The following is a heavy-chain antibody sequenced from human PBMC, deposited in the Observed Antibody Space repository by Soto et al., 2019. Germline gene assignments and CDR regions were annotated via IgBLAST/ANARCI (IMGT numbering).Heavy chain of an antibody. CDR3: ATWHEREHAYDV. CDR2: LYADGST. CDR1: GFPVNATY. J-gene: IGHJ3*01. V-gene: IGHV3-53*02. Sequence: EVQLVETGGALIQPGGSLRLSCAASGFPVNATYLSWVRQAPGKGLEWLSVLYADGSTYYIDSVKGRFRISRDSSKTTVYLQMNDLRPDDTAVYYCATWHEREHAYDVWGQGTTVTVSS. D-gene: IGHD1-1*01.